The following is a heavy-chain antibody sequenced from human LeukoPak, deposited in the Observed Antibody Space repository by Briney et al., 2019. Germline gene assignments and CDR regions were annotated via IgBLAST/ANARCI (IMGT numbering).Heavy chain of an antibody. J-gene: IGHJ4*02. D-gene: IGHD2-15*01. CDR1: GFTFSSYD. CDR2: IGTAGDT. Sequence: GGSLRLSCAASGFTFSSYDMHWVRQATGKGLEWVSAIGTAGDTYYPGSVKGRFTISRENAKNSLYLQMNSLRAGDTAVYCCAREYCSGGSCYYDYWGQGTLVTVSS. V-gene: IGHV3-13*01. CDR3: AREYCSGGSCYYDY.